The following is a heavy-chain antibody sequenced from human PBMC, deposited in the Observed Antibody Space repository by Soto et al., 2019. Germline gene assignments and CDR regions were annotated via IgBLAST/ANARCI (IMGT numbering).Heavy chain of an antibody. CDR1: GYTITELS. J-gene: IGHJ5*02. CDR3: ATALVTVAGTFWFDP. V-gene: IGHV1-24*01. Sequence: QVQLVQSGAEVKKPGASVKVSCKVSGYTITELSMHWVRQAPGKGLEWMGGFDPEDGETIYAQKFQGRVTMTEDTSTDTAYLELSSLRSEDTAVYYCATALVTVAGTFWFDPWCQGTLVTVSS. CDR2: FDPEDGET. D-gene: IGHD6-19*01.